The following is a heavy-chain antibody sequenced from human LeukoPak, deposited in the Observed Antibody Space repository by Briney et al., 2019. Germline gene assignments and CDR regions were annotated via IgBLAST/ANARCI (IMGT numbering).Heavy chain of an antibody. CDR2: LYFSGST. D-gene: IGHD2-8*01. CDR3: ARHRSHHGWLDP. CDR1: GDSISSSDYC. V-gene: IGHV4-39*01. J-gene: IGHJ5*02. Sequence: PSETLSLTCTVSGDSISSSDYCWSWIRQPPGRGLEFVGCLYFSGSTYYNPSLNGRVTISVDTSKNQFSLNLYSMTAADTALYFCARHRSHHGWLDPWGQGTLVTVSS.